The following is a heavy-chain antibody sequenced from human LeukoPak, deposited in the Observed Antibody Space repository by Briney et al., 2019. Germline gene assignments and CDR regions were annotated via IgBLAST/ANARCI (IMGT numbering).Heavy chain of an antibody. CDR3: ARDRWLPSFGYYNYMDV. D-gene: IGHD5-12*01. V-gene: IGHV4-4*07. CDR2: IYTSGST. J-gene: IGHJ6*03. Sequence: SETLSLTCTVSGGSISSYYWSWIRQPAGKGLEWIGRIYTSGSTNYNPSLKSRVTMSVDTSKNQFSLKLSSVTAADTAVYYCARDRWLPSFGYYNYMDVWGKGTTVTVSS. CDR1: GGSISSYY.